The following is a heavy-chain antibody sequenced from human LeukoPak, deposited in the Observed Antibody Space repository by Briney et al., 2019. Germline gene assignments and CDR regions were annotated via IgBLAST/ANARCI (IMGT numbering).Heavy chain of an antibody. J-gene: IGHJ4*02. CDR3: ARDGALRGYYYDSSGYYRLMDY. D-gene: IGHD3-22*01. CDR2: INPSGGST. CDR1: GYTFTSYY. V-gene: IGHV1-46*01. Sequence: ASVKVSGKASGYTFTSYYMHWVRQAPGQGLEWMGIINPSGGSTSYAQKFQGRVTMTRDTSTSTVYMELSSLRSEDTAVYYCARDGALRGYYYDSSGYYRLMDYWGQGTLVTVSS.